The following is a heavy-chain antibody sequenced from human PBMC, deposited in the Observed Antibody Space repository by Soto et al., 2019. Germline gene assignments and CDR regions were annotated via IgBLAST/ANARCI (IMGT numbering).Heavy chain of an antibody. V-gene: IGHV2-5*02. J-gene: IGHJ6*02. D-gene: IGHD2-21*02. CDR1: GFSLSTSGVG. CDR2: TYWDDDK. CDR3: IQSRCGGDCLQSYASHYYYGMDV. Sequence: SGPTLVNPTQTLTLTCTFSGFSLSTSGVGVGWIRQPPGKALEWLALTYWDDDKRYSPSLRSRLTINKDTSKNQVVLTMTNMDPVDTATYYCIQSRCGGDCLQSYASHYYYGMDVWGQGTTVTVSS.